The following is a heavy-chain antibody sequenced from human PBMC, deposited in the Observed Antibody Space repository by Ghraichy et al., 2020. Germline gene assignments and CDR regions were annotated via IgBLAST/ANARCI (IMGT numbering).Heavy chain of an antibody. CDR2: IDWDDDK. Sequence: SGPTLVKPTQTLTLTCTFSGFSLSTSGMRVSWIRQPPGKALEWLARIDWDDDKFYSTSLKTRLTISKDTSKNQVVLRMTNMDPVDTATYYCARIFPQGPSSAWPPYFDYWGQGILVTVSS. V-gene: IGHV2-70*04. D-gene: IGHD2-2*01. J-gene: IGHJ4*02. CDR3: ARIFPQGPSSAWPPYFDY. CDR1: GFSLSTSGMR.